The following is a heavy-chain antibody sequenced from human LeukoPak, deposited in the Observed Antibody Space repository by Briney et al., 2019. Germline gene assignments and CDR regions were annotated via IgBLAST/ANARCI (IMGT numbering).Heavy chain of an antibody. D-gene: IGHD5-18*01. CDR3: ARDHSGYSYLFDP. CDR2: IIPIFGTA. Sequence: ASVKVSCKASGYTFTSYGISWVRQAPGQGLEWMGGIIPIFGTANYAQKFQGRVTITADESTSTAYMELSSLRSEDTAVYYCARDHSGYSYLFDPWGQGTLVTVSS. V-gene: IGHV1-69*13. J-gene: IGHJ5*02. CDR1: GYTFTSYG.